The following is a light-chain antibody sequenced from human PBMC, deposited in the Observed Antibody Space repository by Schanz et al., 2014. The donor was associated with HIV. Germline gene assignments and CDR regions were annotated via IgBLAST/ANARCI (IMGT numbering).Light chain of an antibody. J-gene: IGLJ2*01. CDR2: DVT. CDR3: SSYTTRSTVV. V-gene: IGLV2-14*03. Sequence: QSALTQPASMSGSPGQSITISCTGTSGDIGPYDYVSWYQQHPGQAPKLLIYDVTDRPSGISNRFSGYKSGYTATLTISGLQAEDAAEYFCSSYTTRSTVVFGGGTKLTV. CDR1: SGDIGPYDY.